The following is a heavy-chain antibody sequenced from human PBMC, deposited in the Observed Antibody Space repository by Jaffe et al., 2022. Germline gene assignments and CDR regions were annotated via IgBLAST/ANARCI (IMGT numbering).Heavy chain of an antibody. V-gene: IGHV3-30*02. CDR3: AKDIRYDILTGYELDY. J-gene: IGHJ4*02. CDR1: GFTFSSYG. D-gene: IGHD3-9*01. CDR2: IRYDGSNK. Sequence: QVQLVESGGGVVQPGGSLRLSCAASGFTFSSYGMHWVRQAPGKGLEWVAFIRYDGSNKYYADSVKGRFTISRDNSKNTLYLQMNSLRAEDTAVYYCAKDIRYDILTGYELDYWGQGTLVTVSS.